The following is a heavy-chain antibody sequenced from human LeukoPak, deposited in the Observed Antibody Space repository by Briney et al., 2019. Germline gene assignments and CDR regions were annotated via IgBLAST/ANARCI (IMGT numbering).Heavy chain of an antibody. CDR2: ISTYNGDT. CDR1: GYTFTSYG. V-gene: IGHV1-18*01. D-gene: IGHD2-2*01. Sequence: ASVKVSCKASGYTFTSYGISWVRQAPGQGLEWMGWISTYNGDTNYALKLQDRVTMATDTSTSTAYMELGSLRSDDTAVYFCARDFDNPKSSCSSTCCIDVWGQGTTVTVSS. CDR3: ARDFDNPKSSCSSTCCIDV. J-gene: IGHJ6*02.